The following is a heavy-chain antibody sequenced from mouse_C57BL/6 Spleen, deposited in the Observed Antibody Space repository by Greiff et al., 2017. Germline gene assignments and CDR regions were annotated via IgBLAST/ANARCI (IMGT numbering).Heavy chain of an antibody. V-gene: IGHV5-4*01. D-gene: IGHD6-5*01. Sequence: EVQLKESGGGLVKPGGSLKLSCAASGFTFSSYAMSWVRQTPEKRLEWVATISDGGSYTYYPDNVKGRFTISRDNAKNNLYLQMSHLKSEDTAMYYCARRAYGKDYAMDYWGQGTSVTVSS. J-gene: IGHJ4*01. CDR2: ISDGGSYT. CDR1: GFTFSSYA. CDR3: ARRAYGKDYAMDY.